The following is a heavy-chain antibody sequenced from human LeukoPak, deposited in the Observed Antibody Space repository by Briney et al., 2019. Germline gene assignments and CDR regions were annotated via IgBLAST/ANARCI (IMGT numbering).Heavy chain of an antibody. CDR1: GFTFRTCW. CDR2: IKEDGSRK. J-gene: IGHJ4*02. V-gene: IGHV3-7*01. D-gene: IGHD2-15*01. CDR3: ASDRGWSQFDY. Sequence: PGGSLRLSCVASGFTFRTCWMDWVRQAPGKGLEWVANIKEDGSRKNYVDSVKGRFSISRDNAKNSLYLEMNSLRAEDTAVYYCASDRGWSQFDYWGQGTQVTVSS.